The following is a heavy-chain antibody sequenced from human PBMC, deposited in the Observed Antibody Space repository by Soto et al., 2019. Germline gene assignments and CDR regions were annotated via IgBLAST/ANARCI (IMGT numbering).Heavy chain of an antibody. CDR3: AKSPISVGAHPYFDY. CDR1: GFTFSSYG. V-gene: IGHV3-30*18. D-gene: IGHD1-26*01. CDR2: ISYDGSNK. J-gene: IGHJ4*02. Sequence: QVQLVESGGGVVQPGRSLRLSCAASGFTFSSYGMHWVRQAPCKGLEWVAVISYDGSNKYYADSVKGRFTISRDNSKNTLYLQMNSLRAEDTAVYYCAKSPISVGAHPYFDYWGQGTLVTVSS.